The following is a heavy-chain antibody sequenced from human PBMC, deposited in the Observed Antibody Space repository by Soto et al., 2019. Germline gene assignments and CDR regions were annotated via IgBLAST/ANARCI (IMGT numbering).Heavy chain of an antibody. Sequence: PGGSLRLSCAASGFTVSSNYMSWVRQAPGKGLEWVSLIYSGGSTYYADSVKGRFTISRDNSKNTLYLQMNSLRAEDAAVYYCARDPPYYDFRLVVWGQGTKVTGSS. J-gene: IGHJ6*02. CDR1: GFTVSSNY. CDR2: IYSGGST. CDR3: ARDPPYYDFRLVV. V-gene: IGHV3-66*01. D-gene: IGHD3-3*01.